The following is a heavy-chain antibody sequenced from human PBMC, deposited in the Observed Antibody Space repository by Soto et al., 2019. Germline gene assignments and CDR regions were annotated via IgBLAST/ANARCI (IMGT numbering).Heavy chain of an antibody. V-gene: IGHV1-18*01. CDR3: ARSKALIVGATASWGYYGMDV. CDR2: ISPYNGNT. D-gene: IGHD1-26*01. Sequence: ASVKVSCKTSGYTFVNYGIAWVRQAPGQGLEWMGWISPYNGNTNYAQKLQGRVTMTTDTSTRTAYMELRSLRADDTAVYYCARSKALIVGATASWGYYGMDVWGQGTTVTVS. CDR1: GYTFVNYG. J-gene: IGHJ6*02.